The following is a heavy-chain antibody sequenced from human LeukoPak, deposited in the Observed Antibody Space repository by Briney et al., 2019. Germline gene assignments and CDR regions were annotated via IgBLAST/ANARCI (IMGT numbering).Heavy chain of an antibody. CDR3: ARPRYGSGSLAS. Sequence: SETLSLTCAVYGGSFSGHYWTWIRQPPGKGLEWIGEINHSGSTTYNPSLNSRVTISVDTSKNQFSLRLSSVTAADTAVYYCARPRYGSGSLASWGQGTLVTVSS. CDR1: GGSFSGHY. D-gene: IGHD3-10*01. V-gene: IGHV4-34*01. J-gene: IGHJ4*02. CDR2: INHSGST.